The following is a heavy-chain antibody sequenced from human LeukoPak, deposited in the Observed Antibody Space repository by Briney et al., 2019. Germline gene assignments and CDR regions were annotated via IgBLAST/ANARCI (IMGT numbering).Heavy chain of an antibody. V-gene: IGHV4-61*02. Sequence: SQTLSLTCVVSGGSISRGSYYWNWIRQPAGKGLEWMGRIYNSGSTNYNPSLNSRVTMSADMSRNQLSLQLTSVTAADTAVYYCAGFRWVVGTRAFDVWGRGTMVTVSS. J-gene: IGHJ3*01. CDR3: AGFRWVVGTRAFDV. CDR2: IYNSGST. D-gene: IGHD1-14*01. CDR1: GGSISRGSYY.